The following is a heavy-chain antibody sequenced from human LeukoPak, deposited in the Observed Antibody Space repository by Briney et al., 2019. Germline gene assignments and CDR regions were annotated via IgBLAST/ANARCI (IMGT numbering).Heavy chain of an antibody. CDR3: VTETQVSPGDIITYGEY. Sequence: ASVNISCKASGYGFTDYYIYWVQRAPGKGLEWLGRVDPDDGEAVYADKFKDRLSMTADKSTNTAYMELTSLTSADTAVYFCVTETQVSPGDIITYGEYWGQGALVTVSS. CDR2: VDPDDGEA. CDR1: GYGFTDYY. V-gene: IGHV1-69-2*01. J-gene: IGHJ4*02. D-gene: IGHD3-10*01.